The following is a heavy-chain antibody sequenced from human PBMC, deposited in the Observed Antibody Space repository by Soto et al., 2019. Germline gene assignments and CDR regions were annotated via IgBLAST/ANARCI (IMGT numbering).Heavy chain of an antibody. V-gene: IGHV4-59*01. CDR2: IYYSGST. D-gene: IGHD3-3*01. CDR3: ARERYYVFWSSRTNNSEDYGMDV. CDR1: GGSISSYY. Sequence: SETLSLTCTVSGGSISSYYWSWIRQPPGKGLEWIGYIYYSGSTNYNPSLKSPVTISVDTSRNQFSLKLSSVTAADTAVYYCARERYYVFWSSRTNNSEDYGMDVWGRGTTVAVSS. J-gene: IGHJ6*02.